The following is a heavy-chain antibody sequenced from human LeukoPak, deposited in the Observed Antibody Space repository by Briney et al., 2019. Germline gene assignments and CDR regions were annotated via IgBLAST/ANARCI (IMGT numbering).Heavy chain of an antibody. D-gene: IGHD5-18*01. V-gene: IGHV4-34*01. Sequence: SETLSLTCAVYGGSLSGYYWSWIRQPPGKGLEWIGEINHSGSTNYNPSLKSRVTISVDTSKNQFSLKLSSVTAADTAVYYCARGEQLWNFDYWGQGTLVTVSS. CDR2: INHSGST. CDR1: GGSLSGYY. J-gene: IGHJ4*02. CDR3: ARGEQLWNFDY.